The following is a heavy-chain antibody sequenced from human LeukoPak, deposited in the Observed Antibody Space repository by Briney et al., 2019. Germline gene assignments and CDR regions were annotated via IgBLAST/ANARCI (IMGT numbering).Heavy chain of an antibody. V-gene: IGHV1-2*02. CDR2: INPNSGGT. Sequence: GASVKVSCKASGYTFTGYYMHWVRQAPGQGLEWMGWINPNSGGTNYAQKFQGRVTMTRDTSISTAYMELSRLRSDDTAVYYCARTYEESYGAPLDYWGQGTLVTVSS. J-gene: IGHJ4*02. D-gene: IGHD4-17*01. CDR1: GYTFTGYY. CDR3: ARTYEESYGAPLDY.